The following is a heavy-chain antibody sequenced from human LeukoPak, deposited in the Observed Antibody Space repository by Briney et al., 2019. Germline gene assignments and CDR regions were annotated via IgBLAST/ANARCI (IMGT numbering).Heavy chain of an antibody. CDR1: GGSCSGYY. J-gene: IGHJ4*02. V-gene: IGHV4-34*01. Sequence: SETLSLTCAVYGGSCSGYYWSWIRQPPGKGLEWIGEINHSGSTNYNPSLKSRVTISVDTSKNQFSLKLSSVTAADTAVYYCARAGNYYDSSGYRPFDYWGQGTLVTVSS. D-gene: IGHD3-22*01. CDR2: INHSGST. CDR3: ARAGNYYDSSGYRPFDY.